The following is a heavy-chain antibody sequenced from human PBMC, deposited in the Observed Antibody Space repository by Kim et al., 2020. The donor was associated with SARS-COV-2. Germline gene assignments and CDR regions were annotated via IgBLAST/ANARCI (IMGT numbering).Heavy chain of an antibody. CDR1: GYTFTSYG. CDR3: ARGPYGSGSYTYYYYGMDV. D-gene: IGHD3-10*01. J-gene: IGHJ6*02. V-gene: IGHV1-18*01. Sequence: ASVKVSCKASGYTFTSYGISWVRQAPGQGLEWMGWISAYNGNTNYAQKLQGRVTMTTDTSTSTAYMELRSLRSDDTAVYYCARGPYGSGSYTYYYYGMDVWGQGTTVTVSS. CDR2: ISAYNGNT.